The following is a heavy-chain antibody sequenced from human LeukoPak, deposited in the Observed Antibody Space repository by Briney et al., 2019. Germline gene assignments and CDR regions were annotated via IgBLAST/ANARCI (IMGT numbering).Heavy chain of an antibody. CDR1: GYNFTTYY. CDR3: ATDIPSGWSLY. J-gene: IGHJ4*02. V-gene: IGHV1-2*02. Sequence: ASVKIFCKATGYNFTTYYLHWVRQPPGQGLEWMTWINPNSGGTKYAQKFQGRGTLTRDTSISTAYMELSRLIFDDTTVYYCATDIPSGWSLYWGQGTLVTVSS. D-gene: IGHD6-19*01. CDR2: INPNSGGT.